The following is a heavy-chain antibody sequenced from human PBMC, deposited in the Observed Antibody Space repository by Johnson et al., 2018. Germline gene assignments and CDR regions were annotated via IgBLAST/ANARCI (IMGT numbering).Heavy chain of an antibody. CDR2: ITYDGSNK. J-gene: IGHJ6*02. CDR3: AKPRGGYCTNGSCSHSYYSGMDV. V-gene: IGHV3-30*18. CDR1: GFTFSSYG. Sequence: VQLLESGGGVVQPGRSLRLSCAASGFTFSSYGMHWVRQAPGRGLEWVAIITYDGSNKYYADSVKGGFTISRDNSKNTLYLQMNSRRAADTAVYYCAKPRGGYCTNGSCSHSYYSGMDVGGPGTTVTVSS. D-gene: IGHD2-8*01.